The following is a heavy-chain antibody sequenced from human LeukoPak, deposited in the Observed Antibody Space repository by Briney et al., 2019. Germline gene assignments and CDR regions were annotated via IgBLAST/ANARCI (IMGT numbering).Heavy chain of an antibody. Sequence: GGSLRLSCVASGITFSSYSMNWVRQAPGKGLEWVSGISWKSGSIVYADSVKGRFTISRDNAKNSLYLQMNSLRAEDTAVYYCARDLLGDYWGQGTLVTVSS. CDR2: ISWKSGSI. CDR1: GITFSSYS. J-gene: IGHJ4*02. V-gene: IGHV3-48*04. CDR3: ARDLLGDY.